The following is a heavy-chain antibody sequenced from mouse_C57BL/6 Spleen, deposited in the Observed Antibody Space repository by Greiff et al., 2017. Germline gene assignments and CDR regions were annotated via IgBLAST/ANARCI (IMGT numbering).Heavy chain of an antibody. D-gene: IGHD1-1*01. CDR3: ARDSGTVVASYWYFDV. Sequence: QVQLQQSGAELVKPGASVKISCKASGYAFSSYWMNWVKQRPGKGLEWIGQIYPGDGDTNYNGKFKGQATLTADKSSSTAYMQLSSLTSEDSAVYFCARDSGTVVASYWYFDVWGTGTTVTVSS. J-gene: IGHJ1*03. CDR2: IYPGDGDT. CDR1: GYAFSSYW. V-gene: IGHV1-80*01.